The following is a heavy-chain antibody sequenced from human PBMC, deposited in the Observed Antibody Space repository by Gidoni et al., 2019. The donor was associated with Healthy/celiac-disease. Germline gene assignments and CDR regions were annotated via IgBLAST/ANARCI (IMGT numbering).Heavy chain of an antibody. D-gene: IGHD3-10*01. CDR3: ARFGGFGELLGLVHAY. CDR2: ISSSSIYI. CDR1: GFPFSRYS. Sequence: EVQLVESGGGMVKPGGSLRRSCAASGFPFSRYSLHWVRQAPGKGLEWVSSISSSSIYIYDADSLKSRFTIATDNAKNSLYLQRNSLRAEDTAVYSCARFGGFGELLGLVHAYLGQGTLVTVSS. J-gene: IGHJ4*02. V-gene: IGHV3-21*01.